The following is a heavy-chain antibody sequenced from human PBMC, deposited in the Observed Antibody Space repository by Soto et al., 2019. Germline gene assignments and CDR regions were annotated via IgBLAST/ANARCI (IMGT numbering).Heavy chain of an antibody. CDR1: GGSISSGGYY. CDR3: ARAVVNDAFDI. J-gene: IGHJ3*02. Sequence: PSETLSLTCTVSGGSISSGGYYWSWIRQHPGKGLEWIGYIYYSGSTHYNPSLKSRVTISVDTSKNQFSLKLSSVTAADTAVYYCARAVVNDAFDIWGQGTMVTVSS. CDR2: IYYSGST. D-gene: IGHD3-22*01. V-gene: IGHV4-31*03.